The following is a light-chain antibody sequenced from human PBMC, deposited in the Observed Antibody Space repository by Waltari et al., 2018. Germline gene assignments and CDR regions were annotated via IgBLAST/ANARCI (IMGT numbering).Light chain of an antibody. V-gene: IGLV2-14*03. CDR1: SNDVGAYNY. CDR3: SSYTTDSTYV. Sequence: QSALTQPASVSGSPGQSITVPCTGTSNDVGAYNYVPWYQQHPGKVPKLMIYDVTKRPSGISYRFSGSKSGNTASLTISGLQAEDEADYYCSSYTTDSTYVFGTGTKVTVL. CDR2: DVT. J-gene: IGLJ1*01.